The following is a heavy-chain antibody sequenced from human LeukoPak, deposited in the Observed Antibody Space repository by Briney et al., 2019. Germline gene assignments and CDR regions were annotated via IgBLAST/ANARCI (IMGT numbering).Heavy chain of an antibody. Sequence: GGSLRRSCAASGFTFSTYWMKWVRQAPGKGLEWVASIKEDGSDKYYVDSVKGRFSISRDNAKNSLYLQMNSLRTEDTAVYYCAKGGHFNFDYWGQGTLVTVSS. CDR1: GFTFSTYW. J-gene: IGHJ4*02. D-gene: IGHD5-12*01. CDR3: AKGGHFNFDY. V-gene: IGHV3-7*01. CDR2: IKEDGSDK.